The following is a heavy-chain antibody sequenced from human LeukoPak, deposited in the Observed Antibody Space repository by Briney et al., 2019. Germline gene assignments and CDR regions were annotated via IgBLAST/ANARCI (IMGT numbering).Heavy chain of an antibody. CDR1: GFTFSSYA. CDR3: TRGFGSGSSVPFEY. D-gene: IGHD3-10*01. V-gene: IGHV3-23*01. J-gene: IGHJ4*02. Sequence: PGGSLRLSCAASGFTFSSYAMSWVRQAPGKGLEWVSAISGSGGSTYYADSVKGRFTISRDNAKNTLYLQMNSLRAEDTAVYYCTRGFGSGSSVPFEYWGQGTLVTVSS. CDR2: ISGSGGST.